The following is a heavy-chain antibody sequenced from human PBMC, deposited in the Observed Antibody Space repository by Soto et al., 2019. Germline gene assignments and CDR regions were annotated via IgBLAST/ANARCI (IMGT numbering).Heavy chain of an antibody. CDR2: ISVSGGT. J-gene: IGHJ4*02. Sequence: EVQLLESGGGLVQPGGSLRLTCAASGFTFSSYAMNWVRQAPGKGPEWVSHISVSGGTYYADSVKGRFTISRDNSKNTLFLQMNSLRAEDTAVYYCAKSLSTATSFGYLGQGTPGHVSS. CDR1: GFTFSSYA. CDR3: AKSLSTATSFGY. V-gene: IGHV3-23*01.